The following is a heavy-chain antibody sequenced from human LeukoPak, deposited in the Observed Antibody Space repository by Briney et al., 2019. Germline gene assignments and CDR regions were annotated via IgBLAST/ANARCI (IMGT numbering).Heavy chain of an antibody. CDR3: VRGEEIVVVTAIGY. Sequence: GGSLRLSCAASGFTFSSYSMNWVRQAPGKGLEWVSYISSSSTTIYFADSVKGRFTISRDNAKNSLYLQMNSLRDEDTAVYYCVRGEEIVVVTAIGYWGQGTLVTVSS. D-gene: IGHD2-21*02. V-gene: IGHV3-48*02. CDR2: ISSSSTTI. CDR1: GFTFSSYS. J-gene: IGHJ4*02.